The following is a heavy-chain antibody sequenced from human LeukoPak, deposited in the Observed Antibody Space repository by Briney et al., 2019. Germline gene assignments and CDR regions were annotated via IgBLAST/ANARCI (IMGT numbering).Heavy chain of an antibody. CDR1: GFTFSDYY. J-gene: IGHJ6*03. D-gene: IGHD3-10*01. V-gene: IGHV3-11*04. Sequence: GGSLRLSCTASGFTFSDYYMSWIRQAPGKGLEWVAYITSSGSTMYYADSVKGRFTISRDNAKNSLYLQMNSLRAEDTAVYYCARVTGLMVRGVIITSYYYMDVWGKGTTVTVSS. CDR2: ITSSGSTM. CDR3: ARVTGLMVRGVIITSYYYMDV.